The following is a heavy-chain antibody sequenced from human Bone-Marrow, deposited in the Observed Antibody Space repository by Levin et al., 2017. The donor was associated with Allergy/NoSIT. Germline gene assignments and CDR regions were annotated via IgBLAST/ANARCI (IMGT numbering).Heavy chain of an antibody. D-gene: IGHD2-21*01. Sequence: GGSLRLSCVASGFSFSTFGMSWVRQVPGKGLEWVSGIVGSGVFTYYADSVKGRFTVSRDNSINTVYLQMNSLRVEDTAIYYCAKISALVTGDIYWGQGTLVSVS. J-gene: IGHJ4*02. V-gene: IGHV3-23*01. CDR2: IVGSGVFT. CDR1: GFSFSTFG. CDR3: AKISALVTGDIY.